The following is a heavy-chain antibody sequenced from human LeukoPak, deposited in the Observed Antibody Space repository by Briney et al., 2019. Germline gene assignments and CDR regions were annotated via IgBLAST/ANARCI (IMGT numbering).Heavy chain of an antibody. J-gene: IGHJ4*02. CDR1: VFTFSSYA. CDR3: AKLSGYYNYFDY. CDR2: ISGSGGST. V-gene: IGHV3-23*01. D-gene: IGHD3-3*01. Sequence: GSLRLSCAASVFTFSSYAMSWVRQAPGKGLEWASAISGSGGSTYYADSVKGRFTISRDNSKNTLYLQMNSLRAEDTAVYYCAKLSGYYNYFDYWGQGTLVTVSS.